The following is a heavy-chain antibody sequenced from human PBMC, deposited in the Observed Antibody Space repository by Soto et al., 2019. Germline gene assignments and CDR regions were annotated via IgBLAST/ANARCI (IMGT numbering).Heavy chain of an antibody. V-gene: IGHV3-33*01. CDR3: ARGGYYDTSGYYSTSYYFDY. CDR2: IWYGGSNK. J-gene: IGHJ4*02. CDR1: GFPFSSYG. Sequence: GGSLSLSCEASGFPFSSYGMHWVRQAPGKGLEWVAVIWYGGSNKYYADSVKGRFTISRDNSKNTLYLQMNSLRAEDTSVYHCARGGYYDTSGYYSTSYYFDYWGQGTQVTVSS. D-gene: IGHD3-22*01.